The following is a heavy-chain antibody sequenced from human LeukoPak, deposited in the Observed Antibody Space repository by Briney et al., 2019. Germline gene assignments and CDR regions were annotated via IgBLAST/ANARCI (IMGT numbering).Heavy chain of an antibody. J-gene: IGHJ4*02. D-gene: IGHD3-22*01. CDR2: MNPNSGNT. CDR1: GYTFTSYD. Sequence: GSVKVSCTASGYTFTSYDINWVRQATGQGLEWMGWMNPNSGNTGYAQKFQGRVTMTRNTSISTAYMELSSLRSEDTAVYYCARGTPYSGYLVYWGQGTLVTVSS. CDR3: ARGTPYSGYLVY. V-gene: IGHV1-8*01.